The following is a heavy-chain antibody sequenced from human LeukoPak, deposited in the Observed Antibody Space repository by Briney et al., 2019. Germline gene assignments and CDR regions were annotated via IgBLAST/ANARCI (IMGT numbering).Heavy chain of an antibody. CDR1: GGSISSGGYY. V-gene: IGHV4-31*03. CDR2: IYYSGST. CDR3: AGHRRNRYCSSTSCLGNWFDP. D-gene: IGHD2-2*01. Sequence: PSETLSLTCTVSGGSISSGGYYWSWIRQHPGKRLEWIGYIYYSGSTYYNPSLKSRVTISVDTSKNQFSLKLSSVTAADTAVYYCAGHRRNRYCSSTSCLGNWFDPGAREPWSPSPQ. J-gene: IGHJ5*02.